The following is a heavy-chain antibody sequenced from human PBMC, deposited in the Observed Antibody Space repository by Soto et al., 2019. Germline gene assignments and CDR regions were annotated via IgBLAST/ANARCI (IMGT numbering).Heavy chain of an antibody. J-gene: IGHJ3*02. V-gene: IGHV4-34*01. CDR2: INHSGST. CDR3: ATTTNYGDYGGAFVI. D-gene: IGHD4-17*01. CDR1: GGSFSGYY. Sequence: SETLSLTCGVYGGSFSGYYWTWIRQPPGKGLEWIGEINHSGSTNYNPSLKSRLTISVDTSKNQFSLRLSSVTAADTAVYYCATTTNYGDYGGAFVIVGQGTMVTVS.